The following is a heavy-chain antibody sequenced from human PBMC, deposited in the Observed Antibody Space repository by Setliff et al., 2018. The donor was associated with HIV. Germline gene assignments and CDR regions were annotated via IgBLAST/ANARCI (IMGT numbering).Heavy chain of an antibody. CDR2: ISTSNGNT. CDR3: ARESRRQLVLLNYFYFMDV. Sequence: ASVKVSCKASGYTFVNYGISWVRQAPGQGLEWMGWISTSNGNTDYAQNLQGRVTMTTDTSTSTAYMELRSLRSDDAAVYYCARESRRQLVLLNYFYFMDVWGKGTTVTVSS. J-gene: IGHJ6*03. D-gene: IGHD6-13*01. V-gene: IGHV1-18*01. CDR1: GYTFVNYG.